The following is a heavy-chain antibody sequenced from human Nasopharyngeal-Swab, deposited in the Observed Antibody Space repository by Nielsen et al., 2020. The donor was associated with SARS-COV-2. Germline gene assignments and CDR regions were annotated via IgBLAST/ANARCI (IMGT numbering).Heavy chain of an antibody. Sequence: GESLKISCAASGFTFSSYAMSWFRQAPGKGLEWVSAISGSGGSTYYADSVKGRFTISRDNSKNTLYLQMNSLRAEDTAVYYCAKDYPYYYDSSGYYRFGAFDIWGQGTMVTVSS. D-gene: IGHD3-22*01. CDR3: AKDYPYYYDSSGYYRFGAFDI. J-gene: IGHJ3*02. CDR1: GFTFSSYA. V-gene: IGHV3-23*01. CDR2: ISGSGGST.